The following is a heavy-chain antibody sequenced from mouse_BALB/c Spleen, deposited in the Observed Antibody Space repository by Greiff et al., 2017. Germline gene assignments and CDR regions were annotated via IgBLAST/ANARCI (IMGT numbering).Heavy chain of an antibody. CDR2: INPNNGGT. V-gene: IGHV1-18*01. Sequence: EVQLQQSGPELVKPGASVKIPCKASGYTFTDYNMDWVKQSHGKSLEWIGDINPNNGGTIYNQKFKGKATLTVDKSSSTAYMELRSLTSEDTAVYYCARIRYYGSSLAWFAYWGQGTLVTVSA. J-gene: IGHJ3*01. D-gene: IGHD1-1*01. CDR1: GYTFTDYN. CDR3: ARIRYYGSSLAWFAY.